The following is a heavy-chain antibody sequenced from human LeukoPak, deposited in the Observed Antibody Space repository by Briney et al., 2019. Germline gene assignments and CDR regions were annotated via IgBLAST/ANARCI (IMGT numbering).Heavy chain of an antibody. CDR2: IYHSGST. CDR1: GYSISSGYY. Sequence: SETLSLTCTVSGYSISSGYYWGWIRQPPGKGLEWIGSIYHSGSTYYNPSLKSRVTISVDTSKNQFSLKLSSVTAADTAVYYCARDSAALYDSSGYYHGSFDYWAREPWSPSPQ. CDR3: ARDSAALYDSSGYYHGSFDY. D-gene: IGHD3-22*01. J-gene: IGHJ4*02. V-gene: IGHV4-38-2*02.